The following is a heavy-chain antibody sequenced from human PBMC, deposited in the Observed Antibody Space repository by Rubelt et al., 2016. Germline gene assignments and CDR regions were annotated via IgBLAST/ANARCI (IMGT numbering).Heavy chain of an antibody. CDR2: ISDSGTTI. J-gene: IGHJ4*02. CDR1: GFTFSGYE. CDR3: ARLKGHVTTFDC. V-gene: IGHV3-48*03. Sequence: GGSLRLSCAASGFTFSGYEMNWVRQAPGKGLEWVSYISDSGTTIYYADSVKGRFTISRDNAKNSLYLQMDSLRTEDMAVYYCARLKGHVTTFDCWGQGTLVTVSS. D-gene: IGHD1-14*01.